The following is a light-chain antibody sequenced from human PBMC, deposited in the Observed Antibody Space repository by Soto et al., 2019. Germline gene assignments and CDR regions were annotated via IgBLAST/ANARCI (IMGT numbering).Light chain of an antibody. CDR3: GTWDNSLSALV. V-gene: IGLV1-51*01. CDR1: SSNIGNNY. Sequence: QSVLTQPPSVSAAPGQKVTISCSGSSSNIGNNYVSWYQHLPGTAPKLLIYDDDKRPSGIPDRFSGSKSGTSATLGITGLQTEDEADYYCGTWDNSLSALVFGTGTKLTVL. J-gene: IGLJ1*01. CDR2: DDD.